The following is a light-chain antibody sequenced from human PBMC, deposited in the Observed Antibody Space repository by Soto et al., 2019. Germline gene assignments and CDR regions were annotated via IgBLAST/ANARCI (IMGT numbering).Light chain of an antibody. CDR3: QQYHNWPPQYT. CDR1: QTVASN. Sequence: EIVMTQSPASLSVSPGEEATLSCRASQTVASNLAWYQQKPGQAPRLLIHGASTRATGVPARFSGSGSGTDFTITISCLQSEDFAVYYCQQYHNWPPQYTFGQGTKLQIK. V-gene: IGKV3-15*01. J-gene: IGKJ2*01. CDR2: GAS.